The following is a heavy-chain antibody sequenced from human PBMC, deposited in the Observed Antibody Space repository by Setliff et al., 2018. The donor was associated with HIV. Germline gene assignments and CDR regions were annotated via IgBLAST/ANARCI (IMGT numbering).Heavy chain of an antibody. CDR1: GGSISSGSYY. CDR3: ARDPPGYGDSKDY. D-gene: IGHD4-17*01. CDR2: IYTSGST. J-gene: IGHJ4*02. Sequence: SETLSLTCTVSGGSISSGSYYWSWIRQPAGKGLEWIGRIYTSGSTNYNPSLKSRVTMSIDTSKNQFSLKLNSVTAADTAVYYCARDPPGYGDSKDYWGQGKLVTVSS. V-gene: IGHV4-61*02.